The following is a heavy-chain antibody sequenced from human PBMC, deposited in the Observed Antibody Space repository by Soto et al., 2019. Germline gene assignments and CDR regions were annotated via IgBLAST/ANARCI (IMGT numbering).Heavy chain of an antibody. CDR2: VSPYSGDT. CDR1: GYTFTTYG. V-gene: IGHV1-18*04. D-gene: IGHD2-2*01. J-gene: IGHJ6*02. CDR3: AREVGHMDV. Sequence: ASVKVSCKASGYTFTTYGVNWVRQAPGQGLEWMGWVSPYSGDTTYAQNFQGRVTMTTDTSTRTAYMELRSLRSDDTAVYYCAREVGHMDVWGQGTTVTVSS.